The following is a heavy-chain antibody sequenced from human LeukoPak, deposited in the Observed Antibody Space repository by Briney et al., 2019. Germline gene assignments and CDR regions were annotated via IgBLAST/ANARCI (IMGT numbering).Heavy chain of an antibody. V-gene: IGHV4-59*01. D-gene: IGHD6-13*01. CDR2: IYYSGST. J-gene: IGHJ6*02. Sequence: SETLSLTCTVSGGSISSYYWSWIRQPPGKGLEWIGYIYYSGSTNYNPSLKSRVTISVDTSKNQFSLKLSSVTAADTAVYYCARDRSSSSYYYYYGMDVWGQGTTVTVSS. CDR1: GGSISSYY. CDR3: ARDRSSSSYYYYYGMDV.